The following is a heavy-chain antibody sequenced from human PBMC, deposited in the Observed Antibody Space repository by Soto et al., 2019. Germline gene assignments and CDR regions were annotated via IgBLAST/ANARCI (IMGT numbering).Heavy chain of an antibody. J-gene: IGHJ4*02. CDR2: ISGSGGST. V-gene: IGHV3-23*01. CDR1: GFTFSSYA. CDR3: AKEPYYDILTGYPFFDY. D-gene: IGHD3-9*01. Sequence: VQLLESGGGLVQPGGSLRLSCAASGFTFSSYAMSWVRQAPGKGLEWVSAISGSGGSTYYADSVKGRFTISRDNSKNTLYLQMNSLRAEDTAVYYCAKEPYYDILTGYPFFDYWGQGTLVTVSS.